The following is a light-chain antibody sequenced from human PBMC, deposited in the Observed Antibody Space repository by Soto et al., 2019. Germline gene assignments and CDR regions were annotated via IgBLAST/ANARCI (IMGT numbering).Light chain of an antibody. CDR1: QGMYNY. Sequence: DTQMTQSPSSLSASVGDRVTITCRASQGMYNYFAWYQQKPGKVPKILIYAASSLVSGVPSRFSSSGSVTEFTLTISSTQPEYVATYYGTKCSSAPFTFGPGTKMDIK. V-gene: IGKV1-27*01. CDR2: AAS. J-gene: IGKJ3*01. CDR3: TKCSSAPFT.